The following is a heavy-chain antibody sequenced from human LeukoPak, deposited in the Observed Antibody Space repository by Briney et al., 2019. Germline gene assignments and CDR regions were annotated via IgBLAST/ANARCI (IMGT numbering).Heavy chain of an antibody. CDR3: ATGGYTSRAFDI. V-gene: IGHV1-46*01. CDR1: GYTFTSYY. CDR2: INPSGGST. J-gene: IGHJ3*02. Sequence: ASVKVSCKASGYTFTSYYMHWVRQAPGQGLEWMGIINPSGGSTSYAQKFQGRVTMTEDTSTDTAYMELSSLRSEDTAVYYCATGGYTSRAFDIWGQGTMVTVSS. D-gene: IGHD5-12*01.